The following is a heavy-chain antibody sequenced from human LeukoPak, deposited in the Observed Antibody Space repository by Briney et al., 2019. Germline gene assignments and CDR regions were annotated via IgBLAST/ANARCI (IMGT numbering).Heavy chain of an antibody. CDR1: GFTFSDYF. V-gene: IGHV3-11*04. D-gene: IGHD2-21*01. CDR2: ISSSGSTI. Sequence: PGGSLRLSCAASGFTFSDYFMSWIRQAPGKGLEWVSYISSSGSTIYYADSVKGRFTISRDNAKNSLYLQMNSLRAEDTAVYYCARDHPRGRWSFRGYDAFDIWGQGTMVTVSS. CDR3: ARDHPRGRWSFRGYDAFDI. J-gene: IGHJ3*02.